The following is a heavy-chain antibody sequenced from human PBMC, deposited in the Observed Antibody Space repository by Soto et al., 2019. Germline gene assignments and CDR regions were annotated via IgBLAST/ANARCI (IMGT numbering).Heavy chain of an antibody. V-gene: IGHV4-38-2*01. CDR3: ARQDRVVVEGRSFDP. D-gene: IGHD2-15*01. CDR2: VHHSGST. Sequence: PETLSLTCSVSGYSISSGYHWAWIRQPPGKGLEWLGSVHHSGSTYYNPSLKSRLTMSVDKSKNQFSLILTSVTAADTAVYYCARQDRVVVEGRSFDPWGQGPLVIVYS. J-gene: IGHJ5*02. CDR1: GYSISSGYH.